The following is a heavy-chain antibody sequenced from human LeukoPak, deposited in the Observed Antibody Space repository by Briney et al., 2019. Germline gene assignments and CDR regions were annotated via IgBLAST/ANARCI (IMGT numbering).Heavy chain of an antibody. CDR1: GYTFTSHG. Sequence: ASVKVSCKASGYTFTSHGISWVRQAPGQGLEWMGWISSNNGNTKYSQKFQGRVTITRDTSASTAYMELSSLRSEDTAVYYCASPTTVSGSYGFDHWGQGTLVTVSS. V-gene: IGHV1-18*01. CDR2: ISSNNGNT. CDR3: ASPTTVSGSYGFDH. D-gene: IGHD1-26*01. J-gene: IGHJ4*02.